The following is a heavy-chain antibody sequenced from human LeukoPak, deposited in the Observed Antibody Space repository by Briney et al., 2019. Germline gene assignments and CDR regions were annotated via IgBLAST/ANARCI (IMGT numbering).Heavy chain of an antibody. V-gene: IGHV3-30*03. CDR1: GFTFSSYG. D-gene: IGHD3-10*01. CDR2: ISYDGSNK. J-gene: IGHJ4*02. CDR3: ARKVGVYGSGSYTDY. Sequence: GGSLRLSCAASGFTFSSYGMHWVRQAPGKGLEWVAVISYDGSNKYYADSVKGRFTISRDNSKNTLYLQMNSLRAEDTAVYYCARKVGVYGSGSYTDYWGQGTLVTVSS.